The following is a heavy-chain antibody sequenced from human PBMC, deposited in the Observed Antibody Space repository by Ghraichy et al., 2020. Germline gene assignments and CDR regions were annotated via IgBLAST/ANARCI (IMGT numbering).Heavy chain of an antibody. J-gene: IGHJ4*02. Sequence: SETLSLTFTVSGGSISGSTFYWGWIRQPPGKGLEWIGAIYYSGHTYYTSSLKSRATISVDTSKNQFSLRLTSVTAADTAVYYCSRLIDYWGQGTLVTVSS. CDR1: GGSISGSTFY. CDR3: SRLIDY. CDR2: IYYSGHT. V-gene: IGHV4-39*01.